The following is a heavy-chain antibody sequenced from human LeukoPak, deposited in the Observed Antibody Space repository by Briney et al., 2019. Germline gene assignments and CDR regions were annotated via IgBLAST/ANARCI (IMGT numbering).Heavy chain of an antibody. Sequence: GASVKVSCKASGYTFTSYGISWVRQAPGQGLEWVGWISAYNGNTNYAQKLQGRVTMTTDTSTSTPYMELRSLRSDDTAVYYCARAASRDGYNDYWGQGTLVTISS. D-gene: IGHD5-24*01. V-gene: IGHV1-18*01. CDR2: ISAYNGNT. CDR3: ARAASRDGYNDY. CDR1: GYTFTSYG. J-gene: IGHJ4*02.